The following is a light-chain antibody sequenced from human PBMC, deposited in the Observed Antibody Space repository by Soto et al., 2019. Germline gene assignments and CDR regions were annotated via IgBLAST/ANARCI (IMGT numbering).Light chain of an antibody. CDR3: QQYESWPLT. CDR1: QSVSYS. CDR2: GAS. J-gene: IGKJ3*01. Sequence: EIVMTQSPATLSVSPGERATLSCRASQSVSYSLAWYQQKPGQAPRFLIYGASTRATGIPARFSGSGSGTEFTLTITSLQSEDFAVYYCQQYESWPLTFGPGTKVDIK. V-gene: IGKV3-15*01.